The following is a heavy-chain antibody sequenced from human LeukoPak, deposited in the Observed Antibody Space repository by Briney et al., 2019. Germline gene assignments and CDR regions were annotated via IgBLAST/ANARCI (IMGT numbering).Heavy chain of an antibody. J-gene: IGHJ4*02. CDR3: ASEPTIVGAALGI. CDR2: ISSSSTI. D-gene: IGHD1-26*01. Sequence: GGSLRLSCAASGFTFSSYSMNWVRQAPGKGLEWVSYISSSSTIYYADSVKGRFTISRDNAKNSLYLQMNSLRAEDTAVYYCASEPTIVGAALGIWGQGTLVTVSS. CDR1: GFTFSSYS. V-gene: IGHV3-48*01.